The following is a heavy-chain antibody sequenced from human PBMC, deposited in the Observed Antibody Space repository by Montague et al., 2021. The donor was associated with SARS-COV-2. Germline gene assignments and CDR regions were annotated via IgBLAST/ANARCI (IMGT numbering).Heavy chain of an antibody. Sequence: TLSLTCTVSGGAINSGDFYWSWIRQPAGKRLEWIGRIYVTGSTRYSPSLESRVTMSIDTAKGQFSLKLSSVTAADTGVYYCVGDAYNPLDGNWGQGTLVTVSS. V-gene: IGHV4-61*02. J-gene: IGHJ4*02. D-gene: IGHD2-21*01. CDR3: VGDAYNPLDGN. CDR2: IYVTGST. CDR1: GGAINSGDFY.